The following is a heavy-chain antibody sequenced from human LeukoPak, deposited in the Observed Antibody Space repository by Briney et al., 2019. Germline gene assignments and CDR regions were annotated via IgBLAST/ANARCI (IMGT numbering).Heavy chain of an antibody. J-gene: IGHJ4*02. V-gene: IGHV1-18*04. CDR1: GYTFTGYY. CDR3: ARDLSPYYYDSSGYTPFDY. CDR2: ISAYNGNT. D-gene: IGHD3-22*01. Sequence: ASVKVSCKASGYTFTGYYMHWVRQAPGQGLEWMGWISAYNGNTNYAQKLQGRVTMTTDTSTSTAYMELRSLRSDDTAVYYCARDLSPYYYDSSGYTPFDYWGQGTLVTVSS.